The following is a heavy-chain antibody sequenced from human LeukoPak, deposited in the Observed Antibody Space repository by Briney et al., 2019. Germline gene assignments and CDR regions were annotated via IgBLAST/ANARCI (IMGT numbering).Heavy chain of an antibody. Sequence: GGSPRLSCAVSGLTFIDAYMTWVRQAPGRALEWVGLIKSTPDGGTTHYAAPVRGRFTVSRDDSKNTLFLQMNSLKTEDTAVYYCTTSSWGNPVSWGQGTLVTVSS. J-gene: IGHJ5*02. CDR1: GLTFIDAY. D-gene: IGHD3-16*01. V-gene: IGHV3-15*01. CDR3: TTSSWGNPVS. CDR2: IKSTPDGGTT.